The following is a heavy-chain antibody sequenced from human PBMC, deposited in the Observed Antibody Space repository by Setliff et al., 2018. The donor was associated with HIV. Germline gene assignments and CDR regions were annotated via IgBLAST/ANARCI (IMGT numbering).Heavy chain of an antibody. Sequence: ASVKVSCKASGYTFTGYYMHWVRQAPGQGLEWMGRINPNSGGTNYAQKFQGRVTMTRDTSISTAYMELSRPRSDDTAVYYCARDLVGATGFDYWGQGTLVTVSS. CDR2: INPNSGGT. V-gene: IGHV1-2*06. CDR3: ARDLVGATGFDY. CDR1: GYTFTGYY. D-gene: IGHD1-26*01. J-gene: IGHJ4*02.